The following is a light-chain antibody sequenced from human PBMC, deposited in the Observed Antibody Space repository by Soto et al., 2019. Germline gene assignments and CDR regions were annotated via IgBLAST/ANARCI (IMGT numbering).Light chain of an antibody. CDR1: QSISSW. V-gene: IGKV1-5*03. CDR2: KAS. Sequence: DIQMTQSPSTLSASVGDRVTITCRASQSISSWLAWYQQKPGKAPKLLIYKASTLESGVPSRFSGSGSGTEFTLTISSPQPDDFATYYCLQYNSYSWTFGQGTKVEIK. CDR3: LQYNSYSWT. J-gene: IGKJ1*01.